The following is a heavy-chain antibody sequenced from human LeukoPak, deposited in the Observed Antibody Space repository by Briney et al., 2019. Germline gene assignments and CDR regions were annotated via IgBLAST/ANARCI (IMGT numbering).Heavy chain of an antibody. D-gene: IGHD3-16*01. Sequence: GGSLRLSCTASGFSFSDYGMHWVRQAPGKGREWVAFIRYDGSNEYYADSVKGRFTISRDTSKNTLYLQMNSLRAEDTAVYYCAAMITYYFDYWGQGALVTVSS. CDR2: IRYDGSNE. J-gene: IGHJ4*02. CDR1: GFSFSDYG. CDR3: AAMITYYFDY. V-gene: IGHV3-30*02.